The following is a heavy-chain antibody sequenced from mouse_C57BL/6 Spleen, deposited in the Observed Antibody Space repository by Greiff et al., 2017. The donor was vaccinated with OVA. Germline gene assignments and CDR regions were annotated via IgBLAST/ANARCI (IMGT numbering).Heavy chain of an antibody. J-gene: IGHJ3*01. Sequence: VQLQQSGAELVRPGASVKLSCTASGFNIKDAYMHWVKQRPEQGLEWIGWIDPENGDTEYASKFQGKATITADTSSNTAYLQLSSLTSEDTAVYYCTPYGNYWFAYWGQGTLVTVSA. D-gene: IGHD2-1*01. CDR2: IDPENGDT. CDR1: GFNIKDAY. V-gene: IGHV14-4*01. CDR3: TPYGNYWFAY.